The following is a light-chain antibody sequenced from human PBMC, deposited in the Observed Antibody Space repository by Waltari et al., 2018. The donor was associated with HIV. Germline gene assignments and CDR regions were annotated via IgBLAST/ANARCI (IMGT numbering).Light chain of an antibody. Sequence: DIQLTQSPSFVSASVGDRVTITCRASQSISNWLSWYQQKPGTAPTLLIYASSHLQSDISGMFSGSASGTNFSLTISTLQPEDFAIYYCQQASTLPWTFGQGTKV. CDR3: QQASTLPWT. V-gene: IGKV1-12*01. J-gene: IGKJ1*01. CDR2: ASS. CDR1: QSISNW.